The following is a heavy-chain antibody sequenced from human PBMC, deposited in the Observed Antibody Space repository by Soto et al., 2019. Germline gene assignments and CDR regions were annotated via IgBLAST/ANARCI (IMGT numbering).Heavy chain of an antibody. J-gene: IGHJ6*02. CDR3: ARIGQGSLYESSGYYSLDHGMDV. CDR1: GYSFTSYW. CDR2: IYPGDSDT. Sequence: GASLKISCKGSGYSFTSYWIAWVRQMPGKGLEWMGIIYPGDSDTKYSPSFQGQVTFSADKSISTAVLQWSSRKAWDSAMYHCARIGQGSLYESSGYYSLDHGMDVWGQGTTVTVSS. D-gene: IGHD3-22*01. V-gene: IGHV5-51*01.